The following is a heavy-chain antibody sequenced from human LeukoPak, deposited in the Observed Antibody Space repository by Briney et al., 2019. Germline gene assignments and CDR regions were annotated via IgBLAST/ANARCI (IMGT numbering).Heavy chain of an antibody. J-gene: IGHJ4*02. Sequence: SVKVSCKASGGTFSSYAISWVRQAPGQGLEWMGGIIPIFGTANYAQKFQGRVTITTDESTSTAYMELSSLRSEDTAVYYCAREVDYDYVWGSYRYNPPLDYWGQGTLVTASS. D-gene: IGHD3-16*02. CDR3: AREVDYDYVWGSYRYNPPLDY. V-gene: IGHV1-69*05. CDR1: GGTFSSYA. CDR2: IIPIFGTA.